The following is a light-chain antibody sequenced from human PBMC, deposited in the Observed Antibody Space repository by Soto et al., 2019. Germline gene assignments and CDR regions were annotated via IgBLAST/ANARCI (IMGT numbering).Light chain of an antibody. J-gene: IGKJ3*01. CDR3: QQVNSVPFT. V-gene: IGKV1-9*01. CDR1: QSVSSSY. CDR2: SAS. Sequence: GERVTLSCRASQSVSSSYLTWYQQKPGKAPELLIHSASTLEVGVPARFSGSGSGTEFTLTISSLQPEDLATYYCQQVNSVPFTFGPGTKVDIK.